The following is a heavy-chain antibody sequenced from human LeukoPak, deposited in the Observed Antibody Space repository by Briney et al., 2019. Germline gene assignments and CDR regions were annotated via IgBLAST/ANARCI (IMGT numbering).Heavy chain of an antibody. Sequence: GGSLRLSCAASGFTFSSHSMNWVRQAPGKGLEWVSSIGSSSSSIYYADSVKGRFTISRDNAKNSLYLQMNSLRAEDTAVYYCARVSFGELLYAVDYWGQGTLVTVSS. CDR2: IGSSSSSI. D-gene: IGHD3-10*01. CDR3: ARVSFGELLYAVDY. J-gene: IGHJ4*02. V-gene: IGHV3-21*01. CDR1: GFTFSSHS.